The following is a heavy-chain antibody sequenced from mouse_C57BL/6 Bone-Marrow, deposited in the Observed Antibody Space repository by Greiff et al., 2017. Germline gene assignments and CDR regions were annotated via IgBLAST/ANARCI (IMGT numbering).Heavy chain of an antibody. J-gene: IGHJ3*01. V-gene: IGHV1-82*01. D-gene: IGHD1-1*01. Sequence: VKLQESGPELVKPGASVKISCKASGYAFSSYWMNWVKQRPGRGLEWIGRIYPGDGDTNYNGKFKGKATLTADKASSTAYMQLSCLTSEDSAVYFGARDYYGPPRFAYWGQGTLVTVSA. CDR3: ARDYYGPPRFAY. CDR2: IYPGDGDT. CDR1: GYAFSSYW.